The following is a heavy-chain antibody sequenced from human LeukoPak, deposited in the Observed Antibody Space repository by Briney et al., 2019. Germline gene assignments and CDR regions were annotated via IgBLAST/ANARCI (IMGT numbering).Heavy chain of an antibody. CDR2: IYGSGIT. D-gene: IGHD3-22*01. V-gene: IGHV4-4*07. CDR1: GGSIISNY. CDR3: ARLKFYDSTGYSPGYYMDV. J-gene: IGHJ6*03. Sequence: SETLSLTCTVSGGSIISNYWSWIRQSAGTGLEWIGRIYGSGITDYNPSLKSRVTISLDTSRKQFSLRLTSVTAADTAVYYCARLKFYDSTGYSPGYYMDVWGKGTTVSVFS.